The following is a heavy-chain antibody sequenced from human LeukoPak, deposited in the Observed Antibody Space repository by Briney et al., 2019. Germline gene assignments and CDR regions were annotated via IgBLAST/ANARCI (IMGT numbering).Heavy chain of an antibody. CDR2: INHSGST. Sequence: SETLSLTCAVYGGSFSGYYWSWIRQPPGKGLEWIGEINHSGSTNYNPSLKSRVTISVDTSKNQFSLKLSSVTAADTAVYYCASRWFGEPPAASKTNDAFDIWGQGTMVTVSS. J-gene: IGHJ3*02. CDR3: ASRWFGEPPAASKTNDAFDI. V-gene: IGHV4-34*01. CDR1: GGSFSGYY. D-gene: IGHD3-10*01.